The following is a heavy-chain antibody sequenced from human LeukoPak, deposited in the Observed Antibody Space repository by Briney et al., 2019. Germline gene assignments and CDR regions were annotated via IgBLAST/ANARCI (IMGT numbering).Heavy chain of an antibody. J-gene: IGHJ4*02. Sequence: GGSLRLSCAASGFTFSSYSMNWVRQAPGKGLEGVSSIRSRSSYIYYADSVKGRVTISRDNAKNALYLKMNRLRAEDTAVYSCARDGAPIEHLGLFSFDYWGQGTLVTVSS. V-gene: IGHV3-21*01. CDR1: GFTFSSYS. CDR3: ARDGAPIEHLGLFSFDY. D-gene: IGHD1-26*01. CDR2: IRSRSSYI.